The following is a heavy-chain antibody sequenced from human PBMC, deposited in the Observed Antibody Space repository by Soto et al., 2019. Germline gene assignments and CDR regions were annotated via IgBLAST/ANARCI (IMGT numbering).Heavy chain of an antibody. Sequence: EVQLVESGGGLVQPGGSLRLSCAASGFSFSDHYMDWVRQAPGKGLEWVGRTRNKANSYTTEYAASVKGRFTVSRDESKNSLNLQMNSLKTEDTAVYYCARVPLRWQDGLDVWGHGTTVTVSS. CDR1: GFSFSDHY. J-gene: IGHJ6*02. CDR2: TRNKANSYTT. CDR3: ARVPLRWQDGLDV. D-gene: IGHD3-3*01. V-gene: IGHV3-72*01.